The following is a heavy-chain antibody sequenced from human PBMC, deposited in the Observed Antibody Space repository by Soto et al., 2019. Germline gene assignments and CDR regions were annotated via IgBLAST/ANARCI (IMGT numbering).Heavy chain of an antibody. Sequence: ASVKVSCKASGYTFTSYGISWVRQAPGQGLEWMGWISAYNGNTNYAQKLQGRVTMTTDTSTSTAYMGLRSLRSDDTAVYYCARVGTYYDFWSGYYSPGNYYYYGMDVWGQGTTVTVSS. CDR2: ISAYNGNT. CDR1: GYTFTSYG. CDR3: ARVGTYYDFWSGYYSPGNYYYYGMDV. D-gene: IGHD3-3*01. V-gene: IGHV1-18*01. J-gene: IGHJ6*02.